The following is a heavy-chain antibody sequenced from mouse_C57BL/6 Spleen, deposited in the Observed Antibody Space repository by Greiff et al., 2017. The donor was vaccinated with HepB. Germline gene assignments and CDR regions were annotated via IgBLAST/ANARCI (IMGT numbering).Heavy chain of an antibody. CDR2: ISDGGSYT. CDR3: ARDRYYYGSTLTN. CDR1: GFTFSSYA. D-gene: IGHD1-1*01. V-gene: IGHV5-4*01. J-gene: IGHJ2*01. Sequence: DVMLVESGGGLVKPGGSLKLSCAASGFTFSSYAMSWVRQTPEKRLEWVATISDGGSYTYYPDNVKGRFTISRDNAKNNLYLQMSHLKSEDTAMYYCARDRYYYGSTLTNWGQGTTLTVSS.